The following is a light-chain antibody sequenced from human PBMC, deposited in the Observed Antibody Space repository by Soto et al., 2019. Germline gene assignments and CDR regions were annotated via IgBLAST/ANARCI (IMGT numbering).Light chain of an antibody. CDR2: DAS. CDR1: RDIKTS. J-gene: IGKJ4*01. V-gene: IGKV1-12*01. CDR3: QQINSFPPT. Sequence: DIQMTQSPSSVSASVGDRVTITCRASRDIKTSLAWYQQRPGKGPELLIYDASTLQSGVPSRISGSGSGTEFTLTISRLQPVDFATFYCQQINSFPPTFGGGTKVAI.